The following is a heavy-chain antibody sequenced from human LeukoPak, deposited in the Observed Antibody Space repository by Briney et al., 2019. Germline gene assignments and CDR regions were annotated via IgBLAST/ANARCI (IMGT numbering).Heavy chain of an antibody. CDR2: ISSSSSYI. D-gene: IGHD6-19*01. J-gene: IGHJ4*02. CDR1: GFTFSSYS. V-gene: IGHV3-21*04. Sequence: GGSLRLSCAASGFTFSSYSMNWVRQAPGKGLEWVSSISSSSSYIYYADSVKGRFTISRDTSKNTLYLQMNSLRAEDTAVYYCAKDLGSSGWYIDYWGQGTLVTVSS. CDR3: AKDLGSSGWYIDY.